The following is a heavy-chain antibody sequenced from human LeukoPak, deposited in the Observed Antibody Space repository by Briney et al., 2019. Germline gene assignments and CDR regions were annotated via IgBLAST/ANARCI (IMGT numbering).Heavy chain of an antibody. Sequence: GGSLRLSCAASGFTFSSYGMHWVRQAPGKGLEWVAVIWYDGSNKYYADSVKGRFTISRDNAKNTLYLQMSSLRAEDSAVYFCARDRSYTMDVWGQGTAVTVSS. CDR3: ARDRSYTMDV. D-gene: IGHD4-11*01. V-gene: IGHV3-33*01. J-gene: IGHJ6*02. CDR1: GFTFSSYG. CDR2: IWYDGSNK.